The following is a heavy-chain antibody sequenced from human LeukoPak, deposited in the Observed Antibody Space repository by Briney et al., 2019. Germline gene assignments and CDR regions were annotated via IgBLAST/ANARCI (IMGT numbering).Heavy chain of an antibody. Sequence: SVKVSCKASGGTFSSYAISWVRQAPGQGLEWMGRIIPILGIANYAQKFQGRVTITADKSTSTAYMELSSLRSEDTAVYYCATVTDRKWHAEYFQHWGQGTLVTVSS. CDR1: GGTFSSYA. CDR2: IIPILGIA. V-gene: IGHV1-69*04. D-gene: IGHD5-12*01. J-gene: IGHJ1*01. CDR3: ATVTDRKWHAEYFQH.